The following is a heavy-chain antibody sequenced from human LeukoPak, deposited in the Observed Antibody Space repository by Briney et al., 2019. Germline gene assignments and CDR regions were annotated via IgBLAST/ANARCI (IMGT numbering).Heavy chain of an antibody. J-gene: IGHJ3*01. CDR1: GFMFNDYS. V-gene: IGHV3-48*04. CDR3: TRETAFDF. CDR2: ISSRSSTI. Sequence: GSLRLSCVGSGFMFNDYSLNWVRQAPGKGPEWVSYISSRSSTIYYADSVKGRFTISRDNAKNSLYLQMNSLRAEDTAVYYCTRETAFDFWGQGTVVTVSS.